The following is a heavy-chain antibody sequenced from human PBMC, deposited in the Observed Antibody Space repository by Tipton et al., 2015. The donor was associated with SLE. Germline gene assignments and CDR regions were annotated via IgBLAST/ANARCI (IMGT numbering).Heavy chain of an antibody. CDR2: IYYSGST. Sequence: TLSLTCTVSGYSISSGFYWGWIRQPPGKGLEWIGYIYYSGSTYYNPSLKSRVTISIDTSKNQFSLKLSSVTAADTAVYYCAEDSSGYYYKGWGQGTLVTVSS. J-gene: IGHJ4*02. CDR3: AEDSSGYYYKG. V-gene: IGHV4-38-2*02. CDR1: GYSISSGFY. D-gene: IGHD3-22*01.